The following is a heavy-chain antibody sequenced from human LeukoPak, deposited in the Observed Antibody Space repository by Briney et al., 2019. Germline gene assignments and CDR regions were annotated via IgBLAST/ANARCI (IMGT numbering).Heavy chain of an antibody. J-gene: IGHJ4*02. V-gene: IGHV3-23*01. Sequence: GGSLRLSCAASGFTFSSYAMSWVRQAPGKGLEWVSAISGSGGSTYYADSVKGRFTISRDNSKNTLYLQMNSLRAEDTAVYYCAKDPSPYSSSWHHFDYWGQGTLVTVSS. CDR1: GFTFSSYA. D-gene: IGHD6-13*01. CDR2: ISGSGGST. CDR3: AKDPSPYSSSWHHFDY.